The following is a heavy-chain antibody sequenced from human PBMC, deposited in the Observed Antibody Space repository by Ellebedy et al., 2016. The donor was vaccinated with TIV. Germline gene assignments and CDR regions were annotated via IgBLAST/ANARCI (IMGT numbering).Heavy chain of an antibody. V-gene: IGHV3-23*01. CDR2: ISGSGGST. CDR3: AKYKTLYNNRWIDY. J-gene: IGHJ4*02. D-gene: IGHD6-13*01. CDR1: GFVFSSYA. Sequence: PGGSLRLSCGASGFVFSSYAMSWVRQAPGKGLEWVSAISGSGGSTYYADSVKGRFTISRDDSKNTLSLQMNSLRTEDTAVYYCAKYKTLYNNRWIDYWGQGTLVTVSS.